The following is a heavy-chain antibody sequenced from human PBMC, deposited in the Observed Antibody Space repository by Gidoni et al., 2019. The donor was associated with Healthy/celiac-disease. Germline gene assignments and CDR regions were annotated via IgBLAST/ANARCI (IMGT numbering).Heavy chain of an antibody. CDR1: GDSVSSNSAA. V-gene: IGHV6-1*01. CDR3: AREARDVAVAALRGAFDI. D-gene: IGHD6-19*01. CDR2: TYYRSKWYN. J-gene: IGHJ3*02. Sequence: VKPSQTLPLTCAISGDSVSSNSAAWYWIRQSPSRGLEWLGRTYYRSKWYNDYAVSVKSRITINPDTSKNQFSLQLNSVTPEDTAVYYCAREARDVAVAALRGAFDIWGQGTMVTVSS.